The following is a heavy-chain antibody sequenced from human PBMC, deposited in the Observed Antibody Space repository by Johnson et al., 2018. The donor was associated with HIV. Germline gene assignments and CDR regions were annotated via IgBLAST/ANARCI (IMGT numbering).Heavy chain of an antibody. J-gene: IGHJ3*02. CDR2: IYSGGST. CDR3: TTDRGSSSSEEDAFDI. D-gene: IGHD6-13*01. Sequence: VQLVESGGGLIQPGGSLRLSCAASGFTVSSNYMSWVRQAPGKGLEWVSVIYSGGSTYYAALVKGRLTISRDDSKNTLYLQMNSLKTEDTAVYYCTTDRGSSSSEEDAFDIWGQGTMVTVSS. CDR1: GFTVSSNY. V-gene: IGHV3-53*01.